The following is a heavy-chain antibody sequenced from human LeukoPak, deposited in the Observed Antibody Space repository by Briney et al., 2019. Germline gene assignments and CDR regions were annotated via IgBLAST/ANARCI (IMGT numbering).Heavy chain of an antibody. V-gene: IGHV4-59*01. CDR2: IYYSGST. CDR3: ARDFYDSSGYYWGYDY. J-gene: IGHJ4*02. Sequence: SETLSLTCTVSGDSISSYYWSWIRQPPGKGLEWIGYIYYSGSTSYNPSLKSRVTISVDTSKNQFSLKLSSVTAADTAVYYCARDFYDSSGYYWGYDYWGQGTLVTVSS. D-gene: IGHD3-22*01. CDR1: GDSISSYY.